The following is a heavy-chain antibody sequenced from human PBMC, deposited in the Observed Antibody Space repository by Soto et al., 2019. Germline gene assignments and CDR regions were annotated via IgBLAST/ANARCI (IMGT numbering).Heavy chain of an antibody. J-gene: IGHJ6*04. Sequence: AASVKVSFKACGGTFSTHAIIWLRQAPGHGLEWMGGIIPISGTTYYTQKFLGRVTITADEPTSTAFMELSSLKSEDTAVFYCARGYCSGGNCYSGMDVWGKGTMVTVSS. CDR3: ARGYCSGGNCYSGMDV. V-gene: IGHV1-69*13. D-gene: IGHD2-15*01. CDR2: IIPISGTT. CDR1: GGTFSTHA.